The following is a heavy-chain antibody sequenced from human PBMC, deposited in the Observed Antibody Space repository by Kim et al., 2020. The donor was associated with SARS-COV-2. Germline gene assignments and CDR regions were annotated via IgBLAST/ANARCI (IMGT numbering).Heavy chain of an antibody. J-gene: IGHJ4*02. V-gene: IGHV1-18*01. CDR2: ISVHKT. Sequence: ASVKVSCKASGYTFSDYGISWVRQAPGQGLEWMGWISVHKTNYAQKFQGRVSMTTETSTNTAYLEVRSLTPDDTAVYYCARAHVGFYERSGYFPYFLDYWGQGTLVTVSS. CDR1: GYTFSDYG. D-gene: IGHD3-22*01. CDR3: ARAHVGFYERSGYFPYFLDY.